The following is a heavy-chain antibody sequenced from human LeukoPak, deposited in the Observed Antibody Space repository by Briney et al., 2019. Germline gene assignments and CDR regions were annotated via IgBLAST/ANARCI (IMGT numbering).Heavy chain of an antibody. CDR3: ARGAYYDFWSGYYPGSYYFDY. Sequence: PGGSLRLSCAASGFTFSSYWMSWVRQAPGKGLEWVANIKQDGNLIYYVDSLKGRFTVSRDNAKNSLYLQMNSLRAEDTAVYYCARGAYYDFWSGYYPGSYYFDYWGQGTLVTVSS. CDR1: GFTFSSYW. D-gene: IGHD3-3*01. CDR2: IKQDGNLI. J-gene: IGHJ4*02. V-gene: IGHV3-7*05.